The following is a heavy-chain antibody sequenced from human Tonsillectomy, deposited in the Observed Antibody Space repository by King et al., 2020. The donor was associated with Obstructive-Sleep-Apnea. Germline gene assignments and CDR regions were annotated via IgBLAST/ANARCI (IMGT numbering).Heavy chain of an antibody. V-gene: IGHV3-66*01. CDR1: GFTISSNY. J-gene: IGHJ4*02. CDR2: IYRSGST. D-gene: IGHD6-19*01. CDR3: ARIWQQWKSEFDY. Sequence: VQLVESGGGLVQPGGSLRLSCAASGFTISSNYMSWVRQATGKGLELFSVIYRSGSTYYADSVKGRFTISRENSKNTLYLQMNSLRAEDTAVYYCARIWQQWKSEFDYWGQGTLVTVSS.